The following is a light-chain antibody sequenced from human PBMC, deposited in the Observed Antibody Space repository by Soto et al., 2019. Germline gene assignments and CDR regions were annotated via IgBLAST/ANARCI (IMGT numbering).Light chain of an antibody. CDR2: DVS. V-gene: IGLV2-14*01. J-gene: IGLJ2*01. Sequence: QSALTRPASVSGSPGQSITISCTGTSSDVGGYSFVSWYQQHPCKAPKLMIYDVSNRPSGVSNRFSGSKSGNTASLTISGLQAEDEADYYCSSYTSSSTLVVFGGGTKLTVL. CDR3: SSYTSSSTLVV. CDR1: SSDVGGYSF.